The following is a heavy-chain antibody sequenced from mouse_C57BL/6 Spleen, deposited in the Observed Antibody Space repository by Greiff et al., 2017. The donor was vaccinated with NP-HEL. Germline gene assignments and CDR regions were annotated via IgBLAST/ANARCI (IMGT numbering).Heavy chain of an antibody. CDR1: GFTFSSYA. J-gene: IGHJ4*01. V-gene: IGHV5-9-1*02. D-gene: IGHD1-1*01. CDR2: ISSGGDYI. Sequence: EVKLMESGEGLVKPGGSLKLSCAASGFTFSSYAMSWVRQTPEKRLAWVAYISSGGDYIYYADTVKGRFTISRDNARNTLYLQMSSLKSEDTAMYYCTRGGENYYGSSPYYYAMDYWGQGTSDTVSS. CDR3: TRGGENYYGSSPYYYAMDY.